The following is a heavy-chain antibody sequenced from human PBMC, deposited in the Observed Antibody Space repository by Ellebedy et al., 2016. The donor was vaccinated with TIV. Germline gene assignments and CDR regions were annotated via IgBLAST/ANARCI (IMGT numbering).Heavy chain of an antibody. CDR3: AKDSGYSGYDRFGY. V-gene: IGHV3-9*01. Sequence: SLKISXAASGFTFDDYAMHWVRQAPGKGLEWVSGISWNSGSIDYADSVKGRFTISRDNAKNSLYLQMNSLRAEDTALYYCAKDSGYSGYDRFGYWGQGTLVTVSS. CDR2: ISWNSGSI. CDR1: GFTFDDYA. D-gene: IGHD5-12*01. J-gene: IGHJ4*02.